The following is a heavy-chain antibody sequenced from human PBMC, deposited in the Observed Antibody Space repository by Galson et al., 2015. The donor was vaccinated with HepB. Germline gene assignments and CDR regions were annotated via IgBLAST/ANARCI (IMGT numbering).Heavy chain of an antibody. CDR3: ARIGHYYYGMDV. Sequence: PALVKPTQTLTLTCTFSGFSLSTSGVGVGWIRQPPGKALEWLALIYWDDDKRYSPSLKSRLTITKDTSKNQVVLTMTNMDPVDTATYYCARIGHYYYGMDVWGQGTTVTVSS. CDR2: IYWDDDK. V-gene: IGHV2-5*02. CDR1: GFSLSTSGVG. D-gene: IGHD3/OR15-3a*01. J-gene: IGHJ6*02.